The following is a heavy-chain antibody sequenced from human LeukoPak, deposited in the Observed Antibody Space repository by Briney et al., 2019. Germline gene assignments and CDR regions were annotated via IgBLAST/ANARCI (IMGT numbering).Heavy chain of an antibody. CDR2: FDPEDGET. Sequence: ASVKVSCKVSGYTLTELSMQWVRQAPGKGLEWMGGFDPEDGETIYAQKFQGRATMTEDTSTDTAYMELSSLRSEDTAVYYCATGVGKYQLLLPPFDYWGQGTLVTVSS. D-gene: IGHD2-2*01. CDR1: GYTLTELS. CDR3: ATGVGKYQLLLPPFDY. J-gene: IGHJ4*02. V-gene: IGHV1-24*01.